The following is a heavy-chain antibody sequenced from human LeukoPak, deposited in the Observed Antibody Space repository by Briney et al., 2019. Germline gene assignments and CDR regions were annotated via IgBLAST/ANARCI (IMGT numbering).Heavy chain of an antibody. CDR2: ISWNSGSI. CDR1: GFTFDDYA. J-gene: IGHJ3*02. CDR3: AKDLTHIAAHGAFDI. V-gene: IGHV3-9*03. Sequence: GGSLRLSCAASGFTFDDYAMHWVRQAPGKGLEWVSGISWNSGSIGYADSVKGRFTISRDNAKNSLYLQMNSLRAEDMALYYCAKDLTHIAAHGAFDIWGQGTMVTVSS. D-gene: IGHD6-13*01.